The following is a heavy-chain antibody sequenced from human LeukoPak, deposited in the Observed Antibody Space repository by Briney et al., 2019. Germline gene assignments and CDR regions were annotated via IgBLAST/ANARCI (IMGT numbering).Heavy chain of an antibody. D-gene: IGHD2-2*02. CDR3: ARYYCRGISCYTWIDY. J-gene: IGHJ4*02. V-gene: IGHV4-4*07. CDR2: IHSTGTR. CDR1: GGSITNYF. Sequence: PSETLSLTCTDSGGSITNYFCTWIRQPAGKGLYWFGRIHSTGTRHYNPSLKRRVTMSVDTSKNHFSLNLSSVTAADTALYYCARYYCRGISCYTWIDYWGQGTLVTVSS.